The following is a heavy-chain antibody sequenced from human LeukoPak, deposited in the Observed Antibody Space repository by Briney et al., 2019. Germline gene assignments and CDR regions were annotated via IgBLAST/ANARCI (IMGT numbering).Heavy chain of an antibody. Sequence: SETLSLTCTVSGGSISSSSYYWGWIRQPPGTGLEWIGSIYYSGSTYYNPSLKSRVTISVDTSKNQFSLKLSSVTAADTAVYYCARHAMIVVDRMDWFDRWGQGTQVTVSS. V-gene: IGHV4-39*01. J-gene: IGHJ5*02. CDR1: GGSISSSSYY. CDR3: ARHAMIVVDRMDWFDR. CDR2: IYYSGST. D-gene: IGHD3-22*01.